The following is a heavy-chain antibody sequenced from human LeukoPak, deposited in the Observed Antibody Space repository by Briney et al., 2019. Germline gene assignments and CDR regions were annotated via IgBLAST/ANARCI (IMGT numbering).Heavy chain of an antibody. V-gene: IGHV1-2*02. CDR2: INPNSGGT. CDR1: GHTFTGYY. D-gene: IGHD3-22*01. J-gene: IGHJ4*02. CDR3: ARLRDYYDSSGYYQKEIDY. Sequence: GASVKVSCKASGHTFTGYYMHWVRQAPGQGLEWMGWINPNSGGTNYAQKFQGRVTMTRDTSISTAYMELSRLRSDDTAVYYCARLRDYYDSSGYYQKEIDYWGQGTLVTVSS.